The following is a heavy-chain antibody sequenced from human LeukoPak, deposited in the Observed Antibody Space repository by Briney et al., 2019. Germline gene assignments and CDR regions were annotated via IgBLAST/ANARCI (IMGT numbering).Heavy chain of an antibody. V-gene: IGHV3-7*01. J-gene: IGHJ4*02. D-gene: IGHD6-19*01. Sequence: GGSLRRSCAASGFTFSSYWMSWVRQAPGKGLEWVANIKQDGSEQYYVDSVKGRFTTSRDNAKNSLYLQMNSLRAEDTALYYCATDRYSSGWYDYFDYWGQGTLVTVSS. CDR2: IKQDGSEQ. CDR1: GFTFSSYW. CDR3: ATDRYSSGWYDYFDY.